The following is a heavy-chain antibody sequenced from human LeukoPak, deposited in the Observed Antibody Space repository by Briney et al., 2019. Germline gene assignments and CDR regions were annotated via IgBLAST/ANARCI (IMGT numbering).Heavy chain of an antibody. J-gene: IGHJ6*03. CDR2: FDRKNGDT. Sequence: ASVKVSCKVSGFTLADLSMHWVRQAPGKGLEWVGGFDRKNGDTIYAQRFRGRVTLTEDTSTGTAYMDLSSLSADDTAVYYCATGVFCATTTCPGYQHYYYFMDVWGKGTTVTVSS. CDR3: ATGVFCATTTCPGYQHYYYFMDV. D-gene: IGHD2-2*01. CDR1: GFTLADLS. V-gene: IGHV1-24*01.